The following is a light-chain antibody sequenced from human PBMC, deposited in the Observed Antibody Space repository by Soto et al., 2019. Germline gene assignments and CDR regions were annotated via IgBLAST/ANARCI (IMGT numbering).Light chain of an antibody. Sequence: QSVLTQPASVSGSPGQSIAISCIGTNSDIGGYNYVSWYRQYPGKAPELLIYDVSNRPSGISNRFSGSKSDNTASLIISGLQAEDETDYYCSSFSATSTPVIFGGGTKLTVL. CDR1: NSDIGGYNY. J-gene: IGLJ2*01. CDR2: DVS. V-gene: IGLV2-14*03. CDR3: SSFSATSTPVI.